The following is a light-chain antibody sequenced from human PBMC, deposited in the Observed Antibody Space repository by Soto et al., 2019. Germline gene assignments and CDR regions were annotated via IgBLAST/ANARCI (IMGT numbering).Light chain of an antibody. J-gene: IGLJ1*01. V-gene: IGLV2-14*01. CDR3: SSHNISSAHV. Sequence: QSALTQPASVSGSPGQSITISCTGTISDFVVYNYVSWYQQHPGKAPKLMIYGVSNRPSGVSNRFSGSKSGNTASLTISGLQDDHEPEYYCSSHNISSAHVFGTGTKVTV. CDR2: GVS. CDR1: ISDFVVYNY.